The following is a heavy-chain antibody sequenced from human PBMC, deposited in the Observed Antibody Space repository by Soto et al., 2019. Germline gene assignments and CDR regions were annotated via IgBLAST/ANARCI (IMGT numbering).Heavy chain of an antibody. V-gene: IGHV3-23*01. CDR3: AKDGYYYDSSGFHDAFDI. Sequence: GGSLRLSCAASGFTFSSYAMSWVRQAPGKGLEWVSAISGSGGSTYYADSVKGRFTISRDNSKNTLYLQMNSLRAEDTAVYDCAKDGYYYDSSGFHDAFDIWGQGTMVTVSS. J-gene: IGHJ3*02. CDR2: ISGSGGST. CDR1: GFTFSSYA. D-gene: IGHD3-22*01.